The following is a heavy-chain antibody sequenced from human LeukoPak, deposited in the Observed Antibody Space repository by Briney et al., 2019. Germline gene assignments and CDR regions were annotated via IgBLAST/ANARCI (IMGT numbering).Heavy chain of an antibody. V-gene: IGHV3-21*01. CDR3: ARDGASVDGSYLPRAFDI. CDR1: GFTFSSYS. D-gene: IGHD1-26*01. CDR2: ISSSSSYI. J-gene: IGHJ3*02. Sequence: GGSLRLSCAVSGFTFSSYSMNWVRQAPGKGLEWVSSISSSSSYIYYADSVKGRFTISRDNAKNSLYLQMNSLRAEDTAVYYCARDGASVDGSYLPRAFDIWGQGTMVTVSS.